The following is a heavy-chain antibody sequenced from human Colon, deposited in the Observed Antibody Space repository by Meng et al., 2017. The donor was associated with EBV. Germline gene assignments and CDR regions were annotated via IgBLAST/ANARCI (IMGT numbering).Heavy chain of an antibody. CDR3: SRDLVGSDDD. J-gene: IGHJ4*02. CDR2: TNEDGGIT. Sequence: VQLVGGEGASGQPGGSLRLSCSASGFTCSNYWMHWVRQVPGKGLEWVSRTNEDGGITTYADSVKGRFTISRDNTKNTLYLQMNSLRAEDTAMYFCSRDLVGSDDDWGQGTLVTVSS. CDR1: GFTCSNYW. V-gene: IGHV3-74*01. D-gene: IGHD6-25*01.